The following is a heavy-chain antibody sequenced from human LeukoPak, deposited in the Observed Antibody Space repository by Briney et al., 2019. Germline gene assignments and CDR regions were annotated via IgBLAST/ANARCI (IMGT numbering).Heavy chain of an antibody. CDR3: ARDSAGVVSGAFDI. CDR2: ISSSSSYI. J-gene: IGHJ3*02. CDR1: GFTFSSYA. Sequence: GGSLRLSCAASGFTFSSYAMHWVRQAPGKGLEWVSSISSSSSYIYYADSVKGRFTISRDNAKNSLYLQMNSLRAEDTAVYYCARDSAGVVSGAFDIWGQGTMVTVSS. V-gene: IGHV3-21*01. D-gene: IGHD3-3*01.